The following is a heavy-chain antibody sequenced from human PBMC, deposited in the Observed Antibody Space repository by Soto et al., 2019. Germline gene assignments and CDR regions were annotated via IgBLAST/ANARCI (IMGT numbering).Heavy chain of an antibody. Sequence: PSETLSLTCAVYGGSFSGYYWSWIRQPPGKGLEWIGEINPRGSTNCNPSLKSRVTISVDTSKNQFSLKLSSVTAADTAVYYCARHSEPNFDYWGQGALVTVSS. V-gene: IGHV4-34*01. D-gene: IGHD1-26*01. J-gene: IGHJ4*02. CDR3: ARHSEPNFDY. CDR1: GGSFSGYY. CDR2: INPRGST.